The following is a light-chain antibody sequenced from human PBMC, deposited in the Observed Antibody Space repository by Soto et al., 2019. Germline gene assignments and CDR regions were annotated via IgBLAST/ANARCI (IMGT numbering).Light chain of an antibody. Sequence: EIVMTQSPATLSVSPGERATLACRASQRGSSNLAWYQQKPGQGPRLLFYGASTRATGIPARVIGSGSGTDCTLTIISLPSEDFAVYYCQQSNRWPYTFGQGTKLAIK. CDR1: QRGSSN. J-gene: IGKJ2*01. V-gene: IGKV3-15*01. CDR3: QQSNRWPYT. CDR2: GAS.